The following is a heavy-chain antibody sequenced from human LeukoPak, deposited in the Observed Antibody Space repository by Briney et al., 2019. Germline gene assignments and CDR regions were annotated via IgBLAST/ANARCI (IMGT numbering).Heavy chain of an antibody. Sequence: PSETLSLTCTVSGGSISSYYWSWIRQPAGKGLEWIGRIYTSGSTNYNPSLKSRVTMSVDTSKNQFSLKLSSVTAADTAVYYCARYDGGYSYGKYYYYMDVWGKGTTGTVSS. J-gene: IGHJ6*03. CDR2: IYTSGST. CDR3: ARYDGGYSYGKYYYYMDV. D-gene: IGHD5-18*01. V-gene: IGHV4-4*07. CDR1: GGSISSYY.